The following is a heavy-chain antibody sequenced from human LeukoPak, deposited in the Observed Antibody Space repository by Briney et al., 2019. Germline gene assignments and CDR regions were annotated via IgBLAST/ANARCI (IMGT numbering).Heavy chain of an antibody. CDR3: ASSPWGDYYFDS. CDR1: GGSISSSSHY. CDR2: IYFSGST. D-gene: IGHD2-21*02. V-gene: IGHV4-39*01. Sequence: PSETLSLTCTVSGGSISSSSHYWGWIRQPPGKGLEWVGGIYFSGSTYYNASLKTRVTVSVDTSRNQFSLRLTSVTAADTAVYYCASSPWGDYYFDSWGQGTLVSVSS. J-gene: IGHJ4*02.